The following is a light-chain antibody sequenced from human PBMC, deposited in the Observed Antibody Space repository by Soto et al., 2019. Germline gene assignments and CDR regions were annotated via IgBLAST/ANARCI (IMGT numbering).Light chain of an antibody. V-gene: IGKV3-20*01. J-gene: IGKJ2*01. CDR3: QQYDNSPYP. Sequence: VLKQSPGTLSLSPGGRATLSCRASQTVSSSNLAWYQKKPGQAPRVVIYGASTRATGIPDRFSGSGSGTDFTLPISRLEPEDFAVYYCQQYDNSPYPFGQGTDLEI. CDR1: QTVSSSN. CDR2: GAS.